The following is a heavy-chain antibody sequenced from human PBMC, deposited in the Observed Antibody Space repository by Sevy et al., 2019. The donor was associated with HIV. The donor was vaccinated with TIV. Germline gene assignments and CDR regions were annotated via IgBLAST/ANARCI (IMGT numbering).Heavy chain of an antibody. V-gene: IGHV3-53*01. Sequence: GGSLRLSCAASGFTVSSNYMNWVRQAPGKGLEWVSIIYSGGSTYYADSVKGRFTISRDNSKNTLYLQMNSLRAEDTAVYYCARLGFDSSCSYNRGGYFDYWGQGTLVTVSS. CDR1: GFTVSSNY. CDR3: ARLGFDSSCSYNRGGYFDY. J-gene: IGHJ4*02. CDR2: IYSGGST. D-gene: IGHD3-22*01.